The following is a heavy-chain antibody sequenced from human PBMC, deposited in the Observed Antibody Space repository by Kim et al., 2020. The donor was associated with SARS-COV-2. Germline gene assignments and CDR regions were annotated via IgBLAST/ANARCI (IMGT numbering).Heavy chain of an antibody. V-gene: IGHV4-39*01. Sequence: PSLKSRVTISVDTSKNQFSLKLSSVTAADTAVYYCARSIAAAGPYNWFDPWGQGTLVTVSS. D-gene: IGHD6-13*01. CDR3: ARSIAAAGPYNWFDP. J-gene: IGHJ5*02.